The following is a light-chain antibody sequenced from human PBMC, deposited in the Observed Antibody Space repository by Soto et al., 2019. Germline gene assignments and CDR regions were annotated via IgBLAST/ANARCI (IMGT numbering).Light chain of an antibody. V-gene: IGKV3-15*01. CDR3: QHYNNWPRAT. Sequence: EIVMTQSPATLSVSPGERATLSCRASQSISSNLAWYQQKPGQAPRLLMFRTSSRATGFPARFSGSGSGTEFNLTITSLHSEDYGVYYCQHYNNWPRATFGGGTKVEIK. CDR1: QSISSN. J-gene: IGKJ4*01. CDR2: RTS.